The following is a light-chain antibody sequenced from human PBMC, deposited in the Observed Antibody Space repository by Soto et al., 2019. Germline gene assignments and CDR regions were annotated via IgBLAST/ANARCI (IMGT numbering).Light chain of an antibody. J-gene: IGLJ3*02. CDR1: SSDIGAYNH. CDR3: ASHTTSLTWV. CDR2: EVS. V-gene: IGLV2-14*01. Sequence: QSVLTQAASAYGSPGQSITISCTGTSSDIGAYNHVSWYQQHPGKAPKVLIYEVSDRPSGISNRFSGSKSGNTASLTISGLQAEDEADYYCASHTTSLTWVFGGGTKLTVL.